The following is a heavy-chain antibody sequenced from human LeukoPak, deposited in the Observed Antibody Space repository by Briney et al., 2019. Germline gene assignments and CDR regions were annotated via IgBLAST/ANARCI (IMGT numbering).Heavy chain of an antibody. CDR1: GGSFSGYY. CDR2: IYTSGST. CDR3: ARETYYYDSSGYYSWFDP. J-gene: IGHJ5*02. Sequence: PSETLFLTCAVYGGSFSGYYWSWIRQPAGKGLEWIGRIYTSGSTNYNPSLKSRVTMSVDTSKNQFSLKLSSVTAADTAVYYCARETYYYDSSGYYSWFDPWGQGTLVTVSS. D-gene: IGHD3-22*01. V-gene: IGHV4-4*07.